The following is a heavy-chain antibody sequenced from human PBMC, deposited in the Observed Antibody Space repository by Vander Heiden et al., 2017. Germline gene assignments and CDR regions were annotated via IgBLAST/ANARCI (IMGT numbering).Heavy chain of an antibody. D-gene: IGHD3-10*01. J-gene: IGHJ6*02. CDR2: IIPIFGTA. Sequence: QVQLVQSGAEVKKPGSSVKVSCQASGGTFSSYAISWVRQAPGQGLEWMGGIIPIFGTANYAQKFQGRVTITADESTSTAYMELSSLRSEDTAVYYCARVPTYYYGSGSYYTGGMDVWGQGTTVTVSS. V-gene: IGHV1-69*01. CDR3: ARVPTYYYGSGSYYTGGMDV. CDR1: GGTFSSYA.